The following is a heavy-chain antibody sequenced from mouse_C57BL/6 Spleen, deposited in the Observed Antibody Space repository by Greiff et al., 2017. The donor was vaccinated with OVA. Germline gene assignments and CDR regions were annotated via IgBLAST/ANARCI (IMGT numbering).Heavy chain of an antibody. CDR3: AREGYEAY. CDR2: IDPSDSYT. V-gene: IGHV1-50*01. Sequence: VQLQQSGAELVKPGASVKLSCKASGYTFTSYWMQWVKQRPGQGLEWIGEIDPSDSYTNYNQKFKGKATLTVDTSSSTAYMQLSSLTSEDSAVYYCAREGYEAYWGQGTLVTVSA. D-gene: IGHD3-1*01. J-gene: IGHJ3*01. CDR1: GYTFTSYW.